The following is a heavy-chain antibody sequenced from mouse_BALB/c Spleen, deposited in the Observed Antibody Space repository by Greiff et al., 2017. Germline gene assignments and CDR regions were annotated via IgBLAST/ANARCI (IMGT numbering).Heavy chain of an antibody. J-gene: IGHJ3*01. D-gene: IGHD1-1*01. CDR3: TYYGSSYPAWFAY. CDR2: IYPGNSDT. CDR1: GYTFTSYW. Sequence: VQLQQSGTVLARPGASVKMSCKASGYTFTSYWMHWVKQRPGQGLEWIGAIYPGNSDTSYNQKFKGKAKLTAVTSTSTAYMELSSLTNEDSAVYSCTYYGSSYPAWFAYWGQGTLVTVSA. V-gene: IGHV1-5*01.